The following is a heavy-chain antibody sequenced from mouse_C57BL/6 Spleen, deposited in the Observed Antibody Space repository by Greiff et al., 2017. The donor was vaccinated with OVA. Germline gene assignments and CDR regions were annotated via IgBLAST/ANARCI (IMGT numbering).Heavy chain of an antibody. V-gene: IGHV1-52*01. Sequence: QVQLQQPGAELVRPGSSVKLSCKASGYTFTSYWMHWVKQRPIQGLEWIGNIDPSDSETHYNQKFKDKATLTVDKSSSTAYMQLSSLTSEDSAVYYCARSGGDYPGLYYFDYWGQGTTLTVSS. D-gene: IGHD2-4*01. J-gene: IGHJ2*01. CDR1: GYTFTSYW. CDR3: ARSGGDYPGLYYFDY. CDR2: IDPSDSET.